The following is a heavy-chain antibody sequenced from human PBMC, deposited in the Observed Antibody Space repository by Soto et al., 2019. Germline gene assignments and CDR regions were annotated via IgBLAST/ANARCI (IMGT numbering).Heavy chain of an antibody. V-gene: IGHV4-59*04. CDR3: ARHDGFSSGWIFDY. CDR2: IYYHGNT. CDR1: GDSISTYY. J-gene: IGHJ4*01. D-gene: IGHD6-19*01. Sequence: PSETLSLTCTVSGDSISTYYWSWIRQPPGKGLEWIGTIYYHGNTYSNPSLKSRVTISVDTSNNQLSLKLRSVTAADTAVYYYARHDGFSSGWIFDYWGHGTLVTVSS.